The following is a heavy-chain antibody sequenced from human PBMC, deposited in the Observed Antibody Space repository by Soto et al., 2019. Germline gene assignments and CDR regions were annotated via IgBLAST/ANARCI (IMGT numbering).Heavy chain of an antibody. CDR3: AREEITMVRGVIRYYFDY. CDR1: GFTFSSYS. D-gene: IGHD3-10*01. J-gene: IGHJ4*02. CDR2: ISSSSSTI. V-gene: IGHV3-48*02. Sequence: GGSLRLSCAASGFTFSSYSMNWVRQAPGKGLEWVSYISSSSSTIYYADSVKGRFTISRDNAKNSLYLQMNSLRDEDTAVYYCAREEITMVRGVIRYYFDYWGQGTLVTVPQ.